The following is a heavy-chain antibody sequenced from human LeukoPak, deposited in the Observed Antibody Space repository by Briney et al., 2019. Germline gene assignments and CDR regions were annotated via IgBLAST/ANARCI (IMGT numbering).Heavy chain of an antibody. Sequence: SETLSLTCAVSGCPISTGGYSWGWIRQPPGQGLEWIGSIYYTDSTYDNPSVKSRVTISVATSKNQFSLKLSSVTAADTAVYYCARRGGSGSPFDSWGQGTLVTVSS. CDR2: IYYTDST. J-gene: IGHJ4*02. D-gene: IGHD1-26*01. CDR3: ARRGGSGSPFDS. V-gene: IGHV4-39*01. CDR1: GCPISTGGYS.